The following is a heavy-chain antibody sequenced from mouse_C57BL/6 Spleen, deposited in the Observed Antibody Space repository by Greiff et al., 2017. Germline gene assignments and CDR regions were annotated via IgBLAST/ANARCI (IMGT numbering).Heavy chain of an antibody. D-gene: IGHD1-1*01. CDR1: GYAFTNYL. V-gene: IGHV1-54*01. Sequence: VKLQESGAELVRPGTSVKVSCKASGYAFTNYLIEWVKQRPGQGLEWIGVINPGSGGTNYNEKFKGKATLTADKSSSTAYMQLSSLTSEDSAVYFCARSGGSSYGWFAYWGQGTLVTVSA. J-gene: IGHJ3*01. CDR2: INPGSGGT. CDR3: ARSGGSSYGWFAY.